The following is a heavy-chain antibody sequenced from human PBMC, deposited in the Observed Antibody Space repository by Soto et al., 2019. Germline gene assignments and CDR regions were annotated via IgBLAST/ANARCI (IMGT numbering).Heavy chain of an antibody. Sequence: ASVKVSCKASGYTFTGYYMHWVRQAPGQGLEWMGWINPNSGGTNYAQKFQGWVTMTRDTSISTAYMELSRLRSDDTAVYYCASEAGDLWFGGPTPYYYYYMDVWGKGTTVTVSS. CDR1: GYTFTGYY. V-gene: IGHV1-2*04. CDR3: ASEAGDLWFGGPTPYYYYYMDV. CDR2: INPNSGGT. D-gene: IGHD3-10*01. J-gene: IGHJ6*03.